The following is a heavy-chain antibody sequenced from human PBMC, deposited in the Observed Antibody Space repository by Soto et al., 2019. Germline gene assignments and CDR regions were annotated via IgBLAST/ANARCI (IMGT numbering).Heavy chain of an antibody. V-gene: IGHV3-30*03. CDR3: APLEGVVIIAPENASFY. D-gene: IGHD3-3*01. Sequence: GGSLRLSCAASGFTFSSYGMHWVRQAPGKGLEWVAVISYDGSNKYYADSVKGRFTISRDNSKNTLYLQMNSLRAEDTAVYYCAPLEGVVIIAPENASFYWGQGTLVTVSS. CDR2: ISYDGSNK. J-gene: IGHJ4*02. CDR1: GFTFSSYG.